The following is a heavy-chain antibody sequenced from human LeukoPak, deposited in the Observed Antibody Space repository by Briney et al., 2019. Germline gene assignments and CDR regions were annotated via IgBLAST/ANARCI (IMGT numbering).Heavy chain of an antibody. Sequence: PSPTLSLTCTVSGGSISSSSYCWGWIRQPPGEGLEWIGSIYYSGSTYYNPSLKSRVTISVDTSKNQFSLKLSSVTAADTAVYYCARPTVTTRDGMDVWGRGSTVTVS. CDR1: GGSISSSSYC. D-gene: IGHD4-11*01. J-gene: IGHJ6*02. CDR3: ARPTVTTRDGMDV. CDR2: IYYSGST. V-gene: IGHV4-39*01.